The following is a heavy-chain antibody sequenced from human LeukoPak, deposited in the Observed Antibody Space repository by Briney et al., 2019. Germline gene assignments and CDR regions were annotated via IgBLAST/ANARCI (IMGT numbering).Heavy chain of an antibody. D-gene: IGHD3-16*01. Sequence: PGGSLTLSCAASRFGLSGYDMGWVRQAPGKGLEWVSTISRSGGNTYYADSVKGRFTISRDNSKNTLSLQMNNLRVDDAAVYYCARHWVWGQGTLVTVSS. CDR1: RFGLSGYD. V-gene: IGHV3-23*01. CDR3: ARHWV. CDR2: ISRSGGNT. J-gene: IGHJ4*02.